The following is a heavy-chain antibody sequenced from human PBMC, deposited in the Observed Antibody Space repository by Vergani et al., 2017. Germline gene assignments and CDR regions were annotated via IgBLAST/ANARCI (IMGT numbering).Heavy chain of an antibody. J-gene: IGHJ6*02. Sequence: QVQLVQSGAEVEKPGSSVKVSCKASGGTFNIYSVSWLRQAPGQGPEWMGGITPFFPTGHYAQKFQGRVTITADESATTVYMELSSLRSEDTAVYYCASPRTAENLPKPLYYFYGLDVWGQGTTVTVSS. D-gene: IGHD7-27*01. CDR1: GGTFNIYS. V-gene: IGHV1-69*12. CDR3: ASPRTAENLPKPLYYFYGLDV. CDR2: ITPFFPTG.